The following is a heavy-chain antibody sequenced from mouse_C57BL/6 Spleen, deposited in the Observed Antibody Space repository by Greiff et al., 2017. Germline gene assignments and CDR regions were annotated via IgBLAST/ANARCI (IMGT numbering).Heavy chain of an antibody. Sequence: EVMLVESGGGLVKPGGSLKLSCAASGFTFSSYTMSWVRQTPEKRLEWVATISGGGGNTYYPDSVKGRFTISRDNAKNTLYLQMSSLRSEDTALYYCASPDSSGSRFAYWGQGTLVTVSA. D-gene: IGHD3-2*02. CDR3: ASPDSSGSRFAY. J-gene: IGHJ3*01. V-gene: IGHV5-9*01. CDR2: ISGGGGNT. CDR1: GFTFSSYT.